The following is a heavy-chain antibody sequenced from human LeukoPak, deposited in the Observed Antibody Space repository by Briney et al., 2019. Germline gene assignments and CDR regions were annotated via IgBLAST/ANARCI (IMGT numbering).Heavy chain of an antibody. CDR3: ARRDLGGYDFAYFDY. D-gene: IGHD5-12*01. V-gene: IGHV5-51*01. J-gene: IGHJ4*02. CDR2: IFPHDSDT. CDR1: GYTFSDYW. Sequence: GESLKISCKGSGYTFSDYWIAWVRQMPGKGLEWMGIIFPHDSDTRYSPPFQGQVTISADKSISTAYLQWSSLKASDTAIYYCARRDLGGYDFAYFDYWGQGTLVTVSS.